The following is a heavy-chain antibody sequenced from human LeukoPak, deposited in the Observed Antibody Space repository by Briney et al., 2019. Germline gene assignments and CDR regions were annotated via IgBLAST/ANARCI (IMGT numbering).Heavy chain of an antibody. V-gene: IGHV1-18*01. CDR2: ISVYNGNT. CDR3: ARDWIGGVQYFDY. D-gene: IGHD1-1*01. Sequence: ASVKVSCKASGYTFTSYGISWVRQAPGQGLEWMGWISVYNGNTKYGQKLQGRVTVTTDTSTRTAYMELRSLRSDDTAVYYCARDWIGGVQYFDYWGQGTLVTVSS. CDR1: GYTFTSYG. J-gene: IGHJ4*02.